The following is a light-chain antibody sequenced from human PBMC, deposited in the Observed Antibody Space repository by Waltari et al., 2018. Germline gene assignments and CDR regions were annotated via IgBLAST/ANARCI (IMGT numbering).Light chain of an antibody. CDR2: EVT. V-gene: IGLV2-8*01. CDR3: CSYAGSDTPYV. Sequence: QSALTHPPSASGAPGQSVTISCPRTSSDVGGHNFVSWYQQHPGKAPKVIIYEVTKRPSGFPDRFSGSKSGNTASLTVSGLQTEDEADYYCCSYAGSDTPYVFGTGTTVTVL. CDR1: SSDVGGHNF. J-gene: IGLJ1*01.